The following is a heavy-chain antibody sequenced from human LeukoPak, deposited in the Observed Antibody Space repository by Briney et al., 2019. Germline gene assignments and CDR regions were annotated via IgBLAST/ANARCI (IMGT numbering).Heavy chain of an antibody. CDR3: AKDGAQFYYGSQRAHPRSPYYYMDV. D-gene: IGHD3-10*01. J-gene: IGHJ6*03. CDR2: ISPYNGNT. V-gene: IGHV1-18*01. Sequence: GASLKVSCKPSGYTFTHYVISWVRQAPGQGLEWMGRISPYNGNTKYAQKLQGRVTMTTDTSTSTAYMGLSSLRSEDTAVYYCAKDGAQFYYGSQRAHPRSPYYYMDVWGKGTTVTVSS. CDR1: GYTFTHYV.